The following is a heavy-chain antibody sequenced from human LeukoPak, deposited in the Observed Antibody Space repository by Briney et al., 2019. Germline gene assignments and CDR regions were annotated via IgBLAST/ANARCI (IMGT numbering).Heavy chain of an antibody. D-gene: IGHD2-15*01. CDR3: XRGTDIXAXXXXSXYXYMDX. Sequence: SVKVSCKASGGTFSSYTISWVRQAPGQGLEWMGRIIPILGIANYAQKFQGRVTITADKSTSTAYMELSSLRSEDTAVYYCXRGTDIXAXXXXSXYXYMDXWGKGTTVTXXS. CDR1: GGTFSSYT. V-gene: IGHV1-69*02. CDR2: IIPILGIA. J-gene: IGHJ6*03.